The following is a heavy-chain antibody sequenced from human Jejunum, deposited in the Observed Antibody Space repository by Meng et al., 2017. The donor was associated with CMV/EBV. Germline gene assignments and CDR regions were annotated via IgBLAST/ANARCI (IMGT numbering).Heavy chain of an antibody. D-gene: IGHD2-2*01. CDR3: TRHSIVVVPAAEFDP. Sequence: FTLSDYTIHWVRQAPGKGLEWVGRIRSKTYSSATAYAASVKGRFIISRDDSKNTAYLQMNSLKTEDTAVYYCTRHSIVVVPAAEFDPWGQGTLVTVSS. V-gene: IGHV3-73*01. CDR1: FTLSDYT. J-gene: IGHJ5*02. CDR2: IRSKTYSSAT.